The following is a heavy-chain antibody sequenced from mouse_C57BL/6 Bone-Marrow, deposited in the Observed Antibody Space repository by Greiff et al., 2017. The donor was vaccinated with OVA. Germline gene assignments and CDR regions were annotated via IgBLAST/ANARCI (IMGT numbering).Heavy chain of an antibody. CDR3: ARSGYGAY. CDR2: IYPGDGDT. V-gene: IGHV1-80*01. CDR1: GYAFSSYW. D-gene: IGHD2-2*01. J-gene: IGHJ3*01. Sequence: VVESGASVKISCKASGYAFSSYWMNWVKQRPGKGLEWIGQIYPGDGDTNYNGKFKGKATLTADKSSSTAYMQLSSLTSEDSAVYFCARSGYGAYWGQGTLVTVSA.